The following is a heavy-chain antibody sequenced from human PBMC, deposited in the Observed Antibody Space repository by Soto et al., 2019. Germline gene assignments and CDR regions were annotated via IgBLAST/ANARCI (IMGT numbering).Heavy chain of an antibody. Sequence: XGSLRLSFSASGFTFSNAWMSWVRQAPGKGLEWVGRIKSKTDGGTTDYAAPVKGRFTISRDDSKNTLYLQMNSLKTEDTAVYYCTTGERGWWGRFDHWGQGTLVTVSS. J-gene: IGHJ5*02. CDR1: GFTFSNAW. CDR2: IKSKTDGGTT. D-gene: IGHD6-19*01. CDR3: TTGERGWWGRFDH. V-gene: IGHV3-15*01.